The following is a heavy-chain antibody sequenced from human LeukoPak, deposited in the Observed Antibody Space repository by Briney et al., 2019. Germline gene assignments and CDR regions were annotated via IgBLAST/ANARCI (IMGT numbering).Heavy chain of an antibody. CDR2: IYYSGST. Sequence: SETLSLTCTVSGGSISSYYWSWLRQPPGKGLEWIGYIYYSGSTNYNPSLKSRVTISVDTSKNQFSLKLSSVTAADTAVYYCARSGYWGAFDYWGQGTLVTVSS. V-gene: IGHV4-59*01. CDR3: ARSGYWGAFDY. CDR1: GGSISSYY. J-gene: IGHJ4*02. D-gene: IGHD3-22*01.